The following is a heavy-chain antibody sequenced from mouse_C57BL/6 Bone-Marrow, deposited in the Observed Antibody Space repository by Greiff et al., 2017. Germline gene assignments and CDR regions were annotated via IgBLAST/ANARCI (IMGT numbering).Heavy chain of an antibody. D-gene: IGHD2-1*01. V-gene: IGHV1-72*01. CDR3: AHGNYFYWYFAV. J-gene: IGHJ1*03. CDR1: GYTFTSYW. CDR2: IDPNSGGT. Sequence: VQLQQPGAELVKPGASVKLSCKASGYTFTSYWMHWVKQRPGRGLEWIGRIDPNSGGTKYNEKFKSKATLTVDTPSSPAYMQLISLTSEDSAVYYCAHGNYFYWYFAVWGTGTTVTVSS.